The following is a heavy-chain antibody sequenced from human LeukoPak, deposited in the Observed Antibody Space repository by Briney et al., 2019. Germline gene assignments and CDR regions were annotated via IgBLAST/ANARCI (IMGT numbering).Heavy chain of an antibody. CDR3: ARDPGGGPTHGY. CDR2: IYSDGSA. J-gene: IGHJ4*02. D-gene: IGHD1-26*01. CDR1: GFTFSSFW. V-gene: IGHV3-66*02. Sequence: GGSLRLSCAASGFTFSSFWMSWVRQAPGEGLEWVSVIYSDGSAYYADSVKARFTISRDNSKNTLYLQMNSLRADDTAVYYCARDPGGGPTHGYWGQGTLVTVSS.